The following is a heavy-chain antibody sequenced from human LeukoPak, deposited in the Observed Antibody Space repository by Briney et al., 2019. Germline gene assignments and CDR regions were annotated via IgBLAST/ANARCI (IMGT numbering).Heavy chain of an antibody. CDR1: GGSFSGYY. Sequence: SETLSLTCAVYGGSFSGYYWSWIRQPPGKGLEWIGEINHSGSTNYNPSLKSRVTISVDTSKNQFSLKLSSVTAADTAVYYCARGRVGSVNLCGTDIHCPSRRRPSLVGDP. D-gene: IGHD2-15*01. J-gene: IGHJ5*02. CDR3: ARGRVGSVNLCGTDIHCPSRRRPSLVGDP. CDR2: INHSGST. V-gene: IGHV4-34*01.